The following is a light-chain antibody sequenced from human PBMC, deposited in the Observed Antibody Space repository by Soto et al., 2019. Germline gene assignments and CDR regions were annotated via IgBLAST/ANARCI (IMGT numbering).Light chain of an antibody. J-gene: IGLJ1*01. CDR3: SLYTSISTYV. V-gene: IGLV2-18*01. Sequence: QSFLAQLPSESRSPGQSVTISFTGISSDIGSYNRVSWYQQPPGTAPKLMIYEVNNRPSGVPDRFSGSTSGNTASLTISGLQAEDEADYYCSLYTSISTYVLGNGTKVTVL. CDR1: SSDIGSYNR. CDR2: EVN.